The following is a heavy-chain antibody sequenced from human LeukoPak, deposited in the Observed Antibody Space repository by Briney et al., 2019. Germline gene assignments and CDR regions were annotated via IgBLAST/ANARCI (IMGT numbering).Heavy chain of an antibody. V-gene: IGHV3-30*09. J-gene: IGHJ4*02. CDR3: AREVSWYYFDY. CDR2: VSYDGSNT. CDR1: GFSFGGYA. Sequence: GGSLRLSCAASGFSFGGYAIHWVRQAPGKGREWVAVVSYDGSNTYYADSVKGRFAISRDNSKQTLYLQMDSMRGDDTAVYYCAREVSWYYFDYWGQGILVTVSS. D-gene: IGHD6-13*01.